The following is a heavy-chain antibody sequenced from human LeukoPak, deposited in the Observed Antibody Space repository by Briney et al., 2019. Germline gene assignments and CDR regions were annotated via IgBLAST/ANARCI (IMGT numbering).Heavy chain of an antibody. V-gene: IGHV4-38-2*01. D-gene: IGHD2-2*01. CDR3: ARHVYGRHQLQAYHFDY. CDR1: GYSISSGHY. J-gene: IGHJ4*02. Sequence: SETLSLTXDVSGYSISSGHYWGWIRQSPGKGLEWIASMYNSGSTYFKSSLKSRVTISLDTPKNQFSLTLNSVTAADTAVYYCARHVYGRHQLQAYHFDYWGQGILVTVSS. CDR2: MYNSGST.